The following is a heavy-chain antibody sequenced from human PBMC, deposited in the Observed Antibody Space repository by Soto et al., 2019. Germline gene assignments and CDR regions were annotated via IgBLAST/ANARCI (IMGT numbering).Heavy chain of an antibody. CDR1: GFTFDDYA. CDR3: AKDGVDTAMVTPPYYYYYYMDV. V-gene: IGHV3-9*01. Sequence: GGSLRLSCAASGFTFDDYAMHWVRQAPGKGLEWVSGISWNSGSIGYADSVKGRFTISRDNAKNSLYLQMNSLRAEDTALYYCAKDGVDTAMVTPPYYYYYYMDVWGKGTTVTVSS. D-gene: IGHD5-18*01. CDR2: ISWNSGSI. J-gene: IGHJ6*03.